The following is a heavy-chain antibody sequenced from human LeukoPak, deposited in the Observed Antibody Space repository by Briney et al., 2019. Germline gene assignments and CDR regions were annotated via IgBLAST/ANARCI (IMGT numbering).Heavy chain of an antibody. CDR2: ISSSSSYI. CDR3: ARSDCSGGSCYDY. V-gene: IGHV3-21*01. CDR1: GFTFSSYS. J-gene: IGHJ4*02. Sequence: GGSLRLSCAASGFTFSSYSMNWVRQAPGKGLEWVSSISSSSSYIYYADSVKGRFTISRDNAKNSLYLQMNSLRVEDTAVYYCARSDCSGGSCYDYWGQGTLVTVSS. D-gene: IGHD2-15*01.